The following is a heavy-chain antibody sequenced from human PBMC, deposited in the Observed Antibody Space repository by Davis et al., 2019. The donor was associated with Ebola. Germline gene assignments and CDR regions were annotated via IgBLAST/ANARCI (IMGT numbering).Heavy chain of an antibody. D-gene: IGHD2-8*02. CDR1: GSSFTSYW. CDR2: IYPGDSDT. V-gene: IGHV5-51*01. J-gene: IGHJ2*01. Sequence: PGGSLRLSCKGSGSSFTSYWIGWVRQMPGKGLEWMGIIYPGDSDTRYSPSFQGQVTISADKSISTAYLQWSSLKASDTAMYYCARSPLYCTGGVCAIRGYWYFDLWGRGTLVTVSS. CDR3: ARSPLYCTGGVCAIRGYWYFDL.